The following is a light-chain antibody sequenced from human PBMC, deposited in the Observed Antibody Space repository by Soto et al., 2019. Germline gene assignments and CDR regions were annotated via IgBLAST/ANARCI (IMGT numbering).Light chain of an antibody. CDR3: SSYTRSSTLV. V-gene: IGLV2-14*01. J-gene: IGLJ1*01. CDR2: EVT. CDR1: SSDVGGYNY. Sequence: QSVLTQPASVSGSPGQSIIISCTGTSSDVGGYNYVSWYQQHPGKAPKLMIYEVTNRPSGVSNRFSGSKSGNTASLTISGLQAEDEADYYCSSYTRSSTLVFGTGTQLTVL.